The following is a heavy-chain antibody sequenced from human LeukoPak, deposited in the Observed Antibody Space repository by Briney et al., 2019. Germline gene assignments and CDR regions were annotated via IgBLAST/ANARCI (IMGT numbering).Heavy chain of an antibody. CDR1: GFILSSYW. D-gene: IGHD1-26*01. CDR3: ARSGRGGAFDI. Sequence: GGSLGLSCAGFGFILSSYWMHWVRQGPGKGLVWVSRIYSEGSRTTYADSVRGRFTISGDNAKNTLYLQMNSLRADDTAVYYCARSGRGGAFDIWGQGTMVTVSS. J-gene: IGHJ3*02. V-gene: IGHV3-74*01. CDR2: IYSEGSRT.